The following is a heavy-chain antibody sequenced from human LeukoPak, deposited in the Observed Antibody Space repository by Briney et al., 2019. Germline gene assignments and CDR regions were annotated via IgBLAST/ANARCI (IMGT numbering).Heavy chain of an antibody. V-gene: IGHV4-59*01. CDR2: IYYSGST. D-gene: IGHD1-26*01. CDR1: GGSISSYY. CDR3: ARDQVGGSYYEGLGY. J-gene: IGHJ4*02. Sequence: SETLSLACIDSGGSISSYYWSWIRQPPGKGLEWIWYIYYSGSTNYNPSLKSRVTISVDTSKNQFSLKLSSVTAADTAVYYCARDQVGGSYYEGLGYRGQGTLVTVSS.